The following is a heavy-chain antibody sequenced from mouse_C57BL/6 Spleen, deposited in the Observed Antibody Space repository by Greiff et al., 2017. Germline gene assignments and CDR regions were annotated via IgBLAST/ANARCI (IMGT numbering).Heavy chain of an antibody. CDR2: INPDSSTI. D-gene: IGHD4-1*01. CDR3: AGGNWLDY. CDR1: GVDFSRYW. V-gene: IGHV4-1*01. J-gene: IGHJ2*01. Sequence: AASGVDFSRYWMSWVRRAPGKGLEWIGEINPDSSTINYAPSLKDKFIISRDNAKNTLYLQMSKVRSEDTALYYCAGGNWLDYWGQGTTLTVSS.